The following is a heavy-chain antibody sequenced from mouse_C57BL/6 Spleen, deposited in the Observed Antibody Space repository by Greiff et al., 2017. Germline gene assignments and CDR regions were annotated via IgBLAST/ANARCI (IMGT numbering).Heavy chain of an antibody. D-gene: IGHD1-1*01. J-gene: IGHJ4*01. V-gene: IGHV3-6*01. CDR3: AREVYYYNYAMDY. CDR2: ISYDGSN. CDR1: GYSITSGYY. Sequence: EVQLQESGPGLVKPSQSLSLTCSVTGYSITSGYYWNWIRQFPGNKLEWMGYISYDGSNNYNPSLKNRISITRDTSKNQFFLKLNSVTTEDTATYYCAREVYYYNYAMDYWGQGTSVTVSS.